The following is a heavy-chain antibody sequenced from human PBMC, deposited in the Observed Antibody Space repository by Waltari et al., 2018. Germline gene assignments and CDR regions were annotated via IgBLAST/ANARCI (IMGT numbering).Heavy chain of an antibody. V-gene: IGHV1-69*05. CDR1: GGTFSSSA. Sequence: QVQLVQSGAEVKKPGSSVKVSCKASGGTFSSSAISWVRQAPGQGLEWMGGIIPIFGTANYAQKFQGRVTITTDESTSTAYMELSSLRSEDKAVYYCARDASDYGDYQGFDYWGQGTLVTVSS. CDR3: ARDASDYGDYQGFDY. J-gene: IGHJ4*02. D-gene: IGHD4-17*01. CDR2: IIPIFGTA.